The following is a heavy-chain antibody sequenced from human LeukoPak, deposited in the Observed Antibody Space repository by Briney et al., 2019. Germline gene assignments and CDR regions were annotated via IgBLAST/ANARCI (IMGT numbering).Heavy chain of an antibody. J-gene: IGHJ4*02. CDR1: GFIFSAYE. Sequence: GGSLRLSCTAAGFIFSAYEMIWVRQAPGKGLECISYIGINTMYYADSVKGRFTISRDNSKNTLYLQMNSLRAEDTAVYYCASRKASSGWYRDYWGQGTLVTVSS. CDR2: IGINTM. V-gene: IGHV3-69-1*01. CDR3: ASRKASSGWYRDY. D-gene: IGHD6-19*01.